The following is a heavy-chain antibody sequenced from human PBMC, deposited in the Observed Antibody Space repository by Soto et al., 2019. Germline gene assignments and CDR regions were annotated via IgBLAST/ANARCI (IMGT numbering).Heavy chain of an antibody. CDR3: ATHSWDH. Sequence: GGSLRLSCAASGLTFSRADLSWVRQAPGKGLEWVSAISGSGGDIHYADSVKGRFTVSRDNPKNTLFLQMSSLRVEDTAIYYCATHSWDHWGQGTLVTV. CDR1: GLTFSRAD. J-gene: IGHJ4*02. CDR2: ISGSGGDI. V-gene: IGHV3-23*01.